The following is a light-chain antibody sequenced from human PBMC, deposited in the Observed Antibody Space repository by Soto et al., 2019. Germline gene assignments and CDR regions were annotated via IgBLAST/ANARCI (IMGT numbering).Light chain of an antibody. CDR2: RTS. CDR3: QHYGNSLWT. Sequence: EVVWTQSPGTLSLSPGERATLSCRASESVSSSFLTWYQQKPGQAPRLLIYRTSNRVTGIPDRFSGSGSGTDFTLTISRLEPEDFAVYFCQHYGNSLWTFGQGTKVDIK. J-gene: IGKJ1*01. V-gene: IGKV3-20*01. CDR1: ESVSSSF.